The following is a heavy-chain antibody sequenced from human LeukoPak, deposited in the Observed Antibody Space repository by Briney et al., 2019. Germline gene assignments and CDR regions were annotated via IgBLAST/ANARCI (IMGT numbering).Heavy chain of an antibody. CDR2: IYYSGST. CDR3: ARADCGGDCYSFYYYYMDV. V-gene: IGHV4-30-4*08. J-gene: IGHJ6*03. Sequence: PSETLSLTCTVSGGSLSSGDYYWSWIRQPPGTGLEWIGYIYYSGSTYYNPSLKSRVTISVDTSKNQFSLKLSSVTAADTAVYYCARADCGGDCYSFYYYYMDVWGKGTTVTVSS. CDR1: GGSLSSGDYY. D-gene: IGHD2-21*01.